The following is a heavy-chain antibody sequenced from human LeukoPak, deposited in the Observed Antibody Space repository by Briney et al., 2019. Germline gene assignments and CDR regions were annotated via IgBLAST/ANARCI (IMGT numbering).Heavy chain of an antibody. CDR2: IKQDGSEK. CDR1: GFTFSSYS. Sequence: GGSLRLSCAASGFTFSSYSMNWVRQAPGKGLEWVANIKQDGSEKYYVDSVKGRFTISRDNAKNSLYLQMNSLRAEDTAVYYCARRIPMWELFDYWGQGTLVTVSS. D-gene: IGHD1-26*01. V-gene: IGHV3-7*01. CDR3: ARRIPMWELFDY. J-gene: IGHJ4*02.